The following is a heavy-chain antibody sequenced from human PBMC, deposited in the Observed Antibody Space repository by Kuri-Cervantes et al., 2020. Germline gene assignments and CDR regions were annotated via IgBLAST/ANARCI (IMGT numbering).Heavy chain of an antibody. CDR3: ASTVAAAGQNWFDP. CDR2: INHSGST. J-gene: IGHJ5*02. V-gene: IGHV4-34*01. Sequence: SETLSLTCAVYGGSFSGYYWSWIRQPPGKGLEWIGEINHSGSTNYNPSFKSRVTISVDTSKSQFSLRLSSVTAADTAVYYCASTVAAAGQNWFDPWGQGTLVTVSS. D-gene: IGHD6-13*01. CDR1: GGSFSGYY.